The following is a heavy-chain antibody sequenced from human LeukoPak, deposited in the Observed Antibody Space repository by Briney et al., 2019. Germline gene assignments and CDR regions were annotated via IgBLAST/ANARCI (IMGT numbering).Heavy chain of an antibody. D-gene: IGHD1-26*01. CDR2: IYHSGST. J-gene: IGHJ3*02. Sequence: SETLSLTCTVSGYSISSGYYWGWIRQPPGKGLEWIGSIYHSGSTYYNPPLKSRVTISVDTSKNQFSLKLSSVTAADTAVYYCARDLVGATEGYLGAAFDIWGQGTMVTVSS. V-gene: IGHV4-38-2*02. CDR1: GYSISSGYY. CDR3: ARDLVGATEGYLGAAFDI.